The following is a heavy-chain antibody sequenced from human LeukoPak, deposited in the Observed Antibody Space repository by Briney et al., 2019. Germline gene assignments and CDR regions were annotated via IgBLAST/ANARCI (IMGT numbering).Heavy chain of an antibody. CDR2: ISSNGGST. Sequence: GGPLRLSCAASGFTFSRYAMHWVRQAPGKGLEYVSAISSNGGSTYYANSVKGRFTISRDNSKDTLYLQMGSLRAEDMAVYYCARVGYSGSYSDYWGQGTLVTVSS. D-gene: IGHD1-26*01. CDR1: GFTFSRYA. J-gene: IGHJ4*02. CDR3: ARVGYSGSYSDY. V-gene: IGHV3-64*01.